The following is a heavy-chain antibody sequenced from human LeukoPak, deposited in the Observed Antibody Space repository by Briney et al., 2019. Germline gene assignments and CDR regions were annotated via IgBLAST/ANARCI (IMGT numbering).Heavy chain of an antibody. CDR2: ITGSSSST. D-gene: IGHD3-10*01. CDR1: EFTFSSYS. Sequence: PGGSLRLSCAASEFTFSSYSMNWVRQAPGKGLEWVSYITGSSSSTKYADSVKGRFTISRDNAKNSLYLQMNSLKDEDTAVYYCVGVRWFGGSNWFDPWGQGTLVTVSS. J-gene: IGHJ5*02. CDR3: VGVRWFGGSNWFDP. V-gene: IGHV3-48*02.